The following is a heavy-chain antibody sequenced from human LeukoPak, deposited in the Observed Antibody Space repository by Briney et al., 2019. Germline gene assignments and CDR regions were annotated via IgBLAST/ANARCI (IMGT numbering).Heavy chain of an antibody. D-gene: IGHD2-2*01. CDR1: GGTFSSTT. CDR2: IIPIFGTA. CDR3: ARDPRGYCSSTSCYYYGMDV. V-gene: IGHV1-69*13. Sequence: ASVKVSCKASGGTFSSTTINWVRQAPGQGLEWMGGIIPIFGTANYAQKFQGRVTITADESTSTAYMELSSLRSEDTAVYYCARDPRGYCSSTSCYYYGMDVWGQGTTVTVSS. J-gene: IGHJ6*02.